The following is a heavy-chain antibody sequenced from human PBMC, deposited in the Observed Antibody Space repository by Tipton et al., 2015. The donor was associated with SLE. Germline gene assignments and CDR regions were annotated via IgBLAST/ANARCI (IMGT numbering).Heavy chain of an antibody. J-gene: IGHJ4*02. D-gene: IGHD6-6*01. CDR1: GDSVSSNSAA. V-gene: IGHV6-1*01. CDR2: TYYRSKWYN. CDR3: ARGRGSSSSGHY. Sequence: TLSLTCAISGDSVSSNSAAWNWIRQSPSRGLEWLGRTYYRSKWYNDYAVSVKSRITINPDTSKNQFSLKLSSVTAADTAVYYCARGRGSSSSGHYWGQGTLVTVSS.